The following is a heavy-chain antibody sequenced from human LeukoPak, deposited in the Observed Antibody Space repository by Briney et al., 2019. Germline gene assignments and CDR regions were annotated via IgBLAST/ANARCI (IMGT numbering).Heavy chain of an antibody. CDR1: IGSISSYD. Sequence: NPSETLSLTCTLSIGSISSYDWSWLRQPAGKGLEWIRRIYTSGSTNYNPSLTGRVTMSVDTSKNQFSLKLSSVTAADTAVYYCARWYWFLDYWGQGTLVTVS. CDR2: IYTSGST. CDR3: ARWYWFLDY. V-gene: IGHV4-4*07. D-gene: IGHD2-8*02. J-gene: IGHJ4*02.